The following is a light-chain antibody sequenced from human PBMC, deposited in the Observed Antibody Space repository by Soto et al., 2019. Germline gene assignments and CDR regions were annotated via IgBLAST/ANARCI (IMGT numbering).Light chain of an antibody. Sequence: AIQMTQSPSSLSASVGDRVIITCRASQAIRTELGWYQQRPGKAPKLLIYGTSNLQSGVPSRFSGSGSGTDFTLTINGLQPEDFETYYCLQDYSYPRTFGQGTKVDI. CDR3: LQDYSYPRT. CDR1: QAIRTE. V-gene: IGKV1-6*01. J-gene: IGKJ1*01. CDR2: GTS.